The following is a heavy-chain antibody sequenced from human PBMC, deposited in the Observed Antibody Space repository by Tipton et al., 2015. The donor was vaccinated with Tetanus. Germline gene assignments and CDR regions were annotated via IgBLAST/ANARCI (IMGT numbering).Heavy chain of an antibody. J-gene: IGHJ4*02. CDR2: INHTGST. CDR1: GGSFSGYY. Sequence: TLSLTCAVYGGSFSGYYWNLVPQPPGKGLEWVGGINHTGSTNYNPSLRRRVTISIGTSNNQFSLKLNSVTAADTAVYYCARIHDFLSGHFDFWGQGTLVAVSS. CDR3: ARIHDFLSGHFDF. V-gene: IGHV4-34*01. D-gene: IGHD3-3*01.